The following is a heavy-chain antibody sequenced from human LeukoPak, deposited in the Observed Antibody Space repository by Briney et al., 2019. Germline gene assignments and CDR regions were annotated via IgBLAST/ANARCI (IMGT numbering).Heavy chain of an antibody. Sequence: SETLSLTRGVSGYSLTNHFWIWIRQPPGKGREWIGEILHTGRTNYNPSCNSRVTISIATSKDQFFLSLPSITAADTAVYYCARGPAAVHPWGKGTLDTVSS. CDR3: ARGPAAVHP. J-gene: IGHJ5*02. CDR2: ILHTGRT. V-gene: IGHV4-34*12. D-gene: IGHD6-13*01. CDR1: GYSLTNHF.